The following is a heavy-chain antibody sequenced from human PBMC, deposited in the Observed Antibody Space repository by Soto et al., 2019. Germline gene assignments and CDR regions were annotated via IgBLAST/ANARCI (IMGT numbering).Heavy chain of an antibody. Sequence: SGPTLVNPTQPLTLTCTCSGFSLSTSGVGVGRIRQPPGKAMEWLALIYWNDEKSYSTSLKSRLTISKDTSKSQVVLTMTNMDPVDTASYYCARILDDFWSGSYYMDVWGKGTTVTVSS. D-gene: IGHD3-3*01. V-gene: IGHV2-5*01. CDR1: GFSLSTSGVG. CDR3: ARILDDFWSGSYYMDV. CDR2: IYWNDEK. J-gene: IGHJ6*03.